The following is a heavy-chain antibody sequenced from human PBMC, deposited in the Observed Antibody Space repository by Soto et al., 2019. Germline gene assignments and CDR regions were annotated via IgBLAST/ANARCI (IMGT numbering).Heavy chain of an antibody. CDR2: ISSSSSYI. D-gene: IGHD2-2*01. CDR3: ARSPNCSSTSCPGYYFAY. J-gene: IGHJ4*02. Sequence: GSLRLSCAASGFTFSSYSMNWVRQAPGKGLEWVSSISSSSSYIYYADSVKGRFTISRDNAKNSLYLQMNSLRAEDTAVYYCARSPNCSSTSCPGYYFAYWGQGTLVTVSS. CDR1: GFTFSSYS. V-gene: IGHV3-21*01.